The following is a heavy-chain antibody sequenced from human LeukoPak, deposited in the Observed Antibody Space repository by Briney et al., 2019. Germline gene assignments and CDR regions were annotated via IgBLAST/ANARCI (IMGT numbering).Heavy chain of an antibody. CDR1: GYTFTSYG. V-gene: IGHV1-18*01. Sequence: ASVKVSCKASGYTFTSYGISWVRQAPGQGLEWMGWISAYNGNTNYAQKLQGRVTMTTDTSTSTAYMELRSLRSDDTAVYYCARDLVTSLYYYDSSGYTPHRRPPPTEYYMDVWGKGTTVTVPS. CDR2: ISAYNGNT. D-gene: IGHD3-22*01. CDR3: ARDLVTSLYYYDSSGYTPHRRPPPTEYYMDV. J-gene: IGHJ6*03.